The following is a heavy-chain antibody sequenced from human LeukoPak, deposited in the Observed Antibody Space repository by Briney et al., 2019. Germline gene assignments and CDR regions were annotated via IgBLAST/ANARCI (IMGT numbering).Heavy chain of an antibody. D-gene: IGHD2-15*01. CDR2: ISAYNGNT. J-gene: IGHJ3*02. V-gene: IGHV1-18*01. CDR3: ASSSLPSDAFDI. Sequence: ASVKVSCKASGYTFTSYGISWVRQAPGQGLEWMGWISAYNGNTNYAQKLQGRVTMTRDTCTSTAYMELRSLRSDDAAVYYCASSSLPSDAFDIWGQGTMVTVSS. CDR1: GYTFTSYG.